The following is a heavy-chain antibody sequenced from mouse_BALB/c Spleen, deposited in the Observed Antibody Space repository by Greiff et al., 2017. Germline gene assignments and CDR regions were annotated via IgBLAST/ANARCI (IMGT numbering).Heavy chain of an antibody. Sequence: EVKLVESGGGLVKPGGSLKLSCAASGFTFSSYAMSWVRQSPEKRLEWVAEISSGGSYTYYPDTVTGRFTISRDNAKNTLYLEMSSLRSEDTAMYYCAREGWSPGPYWGQGTLVTVSA. CDR3: AREGWSPGPY. D-gene: IGHD2-3*01. CDR2: ISSGGSYT. V-gene: IGHV5-9-4*01. J-gene: IGHJ3*01. CDR1: GFTFSSYA.